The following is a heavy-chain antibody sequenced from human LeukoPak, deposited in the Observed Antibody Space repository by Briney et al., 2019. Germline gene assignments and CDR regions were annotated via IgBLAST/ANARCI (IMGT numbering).Heavy chain of an antibody. CDR1: GGSISSGSYS. Sequence: SETLSLTCTVSGGSISSGSYSWSWIRQPAGKGLEWIGRIYTSGSTNYNPSLKSRVTISVDTSKKQFSLKLSSVTAADTAVCYCAGEKIAYYDNSGRGWFDPWGQGTLVTVAS. CDR2: IYTSGST. D-gene: IGHD3-22*01. V-gene: IGHV4-61*02. CDR3: AGEKIAYYDNSGRGWFDP. J-gene: IGHJ5*02.